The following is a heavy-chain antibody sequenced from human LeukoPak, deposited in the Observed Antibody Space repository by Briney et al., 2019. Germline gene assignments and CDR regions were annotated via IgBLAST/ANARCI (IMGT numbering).Heavy chain of an antibody. Sequence: NASETLSLTCTVSGGSINSSSFYWSWIRQPPGKGLEYIGNIYYSGSTYYNPSLNNRVSISINTSKNQFTLRLNSVTAADTAFYYCATETWLTTEGLDPWGQGTLVTVSS. J-gene: IGHJ5*02. CDR1: GGSINSSSFY. D-gene: IGHD4-11*01. V-gene: IGHV4-39*06. CDR3: ATETWLTTEGLDP. CDR2: IYYSGST.